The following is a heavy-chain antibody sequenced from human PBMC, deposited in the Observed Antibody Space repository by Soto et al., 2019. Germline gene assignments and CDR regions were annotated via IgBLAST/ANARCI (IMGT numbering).Heavy chain of an antibody. J-gene: IGHJ4*02. D-gene: IGHD2-2*01. CDR2: IIPIFGTA. CDR1: GGTFSSYA. CDR3: AKVGPANTFEY. Sequence: GASVKVSCXASGGTFSSYAISWVRQAPGQGLEWMGGIIPIFGTANYAQKFQGRVTITADESTSTAYMELSSLRDEDTGVYYCAKVGPANTFEYWGQGTQVTVSS. V-gene: IGHV1-69*13.